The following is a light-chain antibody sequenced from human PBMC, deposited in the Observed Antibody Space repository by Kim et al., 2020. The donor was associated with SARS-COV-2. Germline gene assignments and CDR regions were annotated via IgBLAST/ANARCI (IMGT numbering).Light chain of an antibody. Sequence: FTIPCIGSSPNIVAGYDVHWYQQLPGTAPKPLIYVNSNRPSGGPDRFSGSKSGTSASLAITGLQAEDEADYYCQSYDSSLSGYVFGTGTKVTVL. CDR3: QSYDSSLSGYV. CDR1: SPNIVAGYD. CDR2: VNS. J-gene: IGLJ1*01. V-gene: IGLV1-40*01.